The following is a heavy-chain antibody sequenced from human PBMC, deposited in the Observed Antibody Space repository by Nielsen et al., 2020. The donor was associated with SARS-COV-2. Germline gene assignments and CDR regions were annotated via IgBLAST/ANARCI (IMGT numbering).Heavy chain of an antibody. CDR2: IIPIFGTA. D-gene: IGHD3-10*01. CDR3: ARDVPPPDYYGSGREAFDI. V-gene: IGHV1-69*13. Sequence: SVKVSCKASGGTFSSYAISWVRQAPGQGLEWMGGIIPIFGTANYAQKFQGRVTITADESTSTAYMELSSLRAEDTAVYYCARDVPPPDYYGSGREAFDIWGQGTMVTVSS. J-gene: IGHJ3*02. CDR1: GGTFSSYA.